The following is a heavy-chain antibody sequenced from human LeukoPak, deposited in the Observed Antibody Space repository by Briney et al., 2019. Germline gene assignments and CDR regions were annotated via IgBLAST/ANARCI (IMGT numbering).Heavy chain of an antibody. Sequence: KASETLSLTCTVSGGSISSYYWSWIRQPPGKGLEWIGYIYYSGSTNYNPSLKSRVTISVDTSKNQFSLKLSSVTAADTAVYYCARLQDGDYVAYWGQGTLVTVSS. CDR1: GGSISSYY. D-gene: IGHD4-17*01. J-gene: IGHJ4*02. CDR3: ARLQDGDYVAY. V-gene: IGHV4-59*01. CDR2: IYYSGST.